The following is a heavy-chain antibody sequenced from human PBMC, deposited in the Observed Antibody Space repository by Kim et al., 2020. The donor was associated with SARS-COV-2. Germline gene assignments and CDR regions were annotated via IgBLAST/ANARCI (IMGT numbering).Heavy chain of an antibody. V-gene: IGHV3-21*01. Sequence: SGDSVKARFTSSRDNAKNSLYLQMTTLRAEDTAVSYCARDTGSIPGGFDYWDQGTLVTVSS. J-gene: IGHJ4*02. CDR3: ARDTGSIPGGFDY. D-gene: IGHD3-10*01.